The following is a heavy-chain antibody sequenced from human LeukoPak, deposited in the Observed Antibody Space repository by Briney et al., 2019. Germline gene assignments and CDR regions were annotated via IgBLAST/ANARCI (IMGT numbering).Heavy chain of an antibody. CDR1: GGSISSGDYY. Sequence: TSETLSLTCTVSGGSISSGDYYWSWIRQPPGKGLEWIGYIYYSGSTNYNPSLKSRVTISVDTSKNQFSLKLSSVTAADTAVYYCARATRGYNYWIDYWGQGTLVTVSS. CDR2: IYYSGST. J-gene: IGHJ4*02. CDR3: ARATRGYNYWIDY. D-gene: IGHD5-24*01. V-gene: IGHV4-30-4*01.